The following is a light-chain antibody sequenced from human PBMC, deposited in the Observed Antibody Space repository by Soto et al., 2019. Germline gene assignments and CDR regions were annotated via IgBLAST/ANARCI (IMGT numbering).Light chain of an antibody. J-gene: IGKJ3*01. Sequence: EIVVTQSPGILSVSPGDRATLSCRASQSVCTNLAWYQQKPGQAPTLLIYAASTRATGIPARFTGSGSGTDFTLTIASLQSEDFAVYYCQEYSKWPLFTFGPGTRVDIK. CDR1: QSVCTN. V-gene: IGKV3-15*01. CDR3: QEYSKWPLFT. CDR2: AAS.